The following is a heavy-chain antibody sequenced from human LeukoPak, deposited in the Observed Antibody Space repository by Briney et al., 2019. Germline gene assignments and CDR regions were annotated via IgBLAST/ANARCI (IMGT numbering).Heavy chain of an antibody. Sequence: GGSLRLSCAASGFTFTNAWMSWVRQAPGKGLEWVSTISGSGESLYYADSVKGRFTISRDNSKNTLSLQMTSLSAEDTAVYYCAKDFMGLSRFDYWGQGTLVTVSS. J-gene: IGHJ4*02. CDR3: AKDFMGLSRFDY. V-gene: IGHV3-23*01. D-gene: IGHD1-26*01. CDR1: GFTFTNAW. CDR2: ISGSGESL.